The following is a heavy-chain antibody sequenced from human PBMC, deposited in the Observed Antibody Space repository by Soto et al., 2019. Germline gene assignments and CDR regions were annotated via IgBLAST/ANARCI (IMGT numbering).Heavy chain of an antibody. CDR1: GGSISSGGYY. J-gene: IGHJ3*02. Sequence: PSETLSLTCTVSGGSISSGGYYWSWTRHHPGKGLEWIGYIYYSGSTYYNPSLKSRVTISVDTSKNQFSLKLSSVTAADTAVYYCARAGRITMVRGVIQNREAFDIWGQGTMVTVS. CDR2: IYYSGST. V-gene: IGHV4-31*03. CDR3: ARAGRITMVRGVIQNREAFDI. D-gene: IGHD3-10*01.